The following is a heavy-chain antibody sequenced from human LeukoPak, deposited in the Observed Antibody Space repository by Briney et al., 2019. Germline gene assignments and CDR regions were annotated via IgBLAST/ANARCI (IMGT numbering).Heavy chain of an antibody. D-gene: IGHD1-26*01. CDR2: ISSSGSTI. V-gene: IGHV3-11*01. J-gene: IGHJ6*03. CDR1: GFTFSDYY. CDR3: GIVARRGYYMDV. Sequence: PGGSLRLSCAASGFTFSDYYMSWIRQAPGKGLEWVSYISSSGSTIYYADSVKGRFTISRDNAKNSLYLQMNSLRAEDTAVYYCGIVARRGYYMDVWGKGTTVTISS.